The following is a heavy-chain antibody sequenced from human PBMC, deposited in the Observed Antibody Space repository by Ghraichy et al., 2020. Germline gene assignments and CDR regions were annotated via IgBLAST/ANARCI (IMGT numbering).Heavy chain of an antibody. CDR3: ARDSMVRGVTQFDY. CDR2: IYYSGST. D-gene: IGHD3-10*01. Sequence: SETLTLTCTVSGCSISSYYWSWIRQPPGKGLEWIGDIYYSGSTNYNPSLKSRVTISVDTSKNQCSLKLSSVTAADTAVYYCARDSMVRGVTQFDYWGQGTLVTVSS. V-gene: IGHV4-59*01. CDR1: GCSISSYY. J-gene: IGHJ4*02.